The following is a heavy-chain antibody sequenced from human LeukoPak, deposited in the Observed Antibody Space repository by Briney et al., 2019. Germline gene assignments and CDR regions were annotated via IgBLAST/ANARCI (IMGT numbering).Heavy chain of an antibody. CDR1: GYTFSKYW. Sequence: GESLKISCKGSGYTFSKYWIGWVRRMPGKGLEWMGIIYPGDSDPRYSPSFQGQVTMSADSSISTAYLQWSSLKASDTAIYYCARIAGSGSYYEYWGQGSLVTVSS. CDR2: IYPGDSDP. CDR3: ARIAGSGSYYEY. J-gene: IGHJ4*02. V-gene: IGHV5-51*01. D-gene: IGHD3-10*01.